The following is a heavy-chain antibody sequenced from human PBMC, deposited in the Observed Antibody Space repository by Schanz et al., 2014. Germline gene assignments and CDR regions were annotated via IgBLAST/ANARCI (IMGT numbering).Heavy chain of an antibody. J-gene: IGHJ4*02. D-gene: IGHD1-26*01. CDR1: GFAVDNYY. Sequence: EVQLVASGGGLVQPGGSLRLSCVASGFAVDNYYMSCVRQAPGRGLEWVSIIFTDGRTYYADSVKGRFTISRDSSKNTLFLQMNSLRAEDTAVYYCARDHTTESYYSAGPPIDYWGQGTLLTVSS. CDR2: IFTDGRT. CDR3: ARDHTTESYYSAGPPIDY. V-gene: IGHV3-66*01.